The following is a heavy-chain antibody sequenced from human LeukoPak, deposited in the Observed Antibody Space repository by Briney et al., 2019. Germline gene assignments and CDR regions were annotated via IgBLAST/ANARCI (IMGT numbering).Heavy chain of an antibody. J-gene: IGHJ4*02. V-gene: IGHV3-23*01. CDR2: IGGGGGDP. CDR1: GFTFSSYA. Sequence: PGRSLRLSRAASGFTFSSYAMTWVRQAPGKGLEWVSAIGGGGGDPYYADSVKGRFTISRDNSKNTMYLQMNSLRVEDTAVYYCAKNGGNSYGTGHFDHWGQGILVTVSS. D-gene: IGHD5-18*01. CDR3: AKNGGNSYGTGHFDH.